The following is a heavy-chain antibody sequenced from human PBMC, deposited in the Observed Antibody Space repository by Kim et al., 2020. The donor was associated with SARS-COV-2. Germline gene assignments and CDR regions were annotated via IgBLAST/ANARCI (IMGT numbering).Heavy chain of an antibody. V-gene: IGHV3-30*01. J-gene: IGHJ4*02. Sequence: AKPGKGRFTIPRDNTTTTLYLQMNSLRAEDTAVYYCARDRNAIVDYWGQGTLVTVSS. D-gene: IGHD3-22*01. CDR3: ARDRNAIVDY.